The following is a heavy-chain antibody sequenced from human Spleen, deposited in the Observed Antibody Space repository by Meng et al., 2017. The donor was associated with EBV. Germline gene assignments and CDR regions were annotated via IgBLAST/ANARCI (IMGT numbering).Heavy chain of an antibody. CDR2: ISHGGST. J-gene: IGHJ4*02. V-gene: IGHV4-4*02. CDR1: RGSISSHNK. CDR3: ASRVPPYYYDY. Sequence: QVQLQEAGPGLVKPSGTLALTGGVSRGSISSHNKWNWVRQSPERGLEWIGEISHGGSTNYNPSLRSRVTMSVDKSKNQFSLNLTSVTAADTAVYYCASRVPPYYYDYWGRGTLVTVSS. D-gene: IGHD3-10*02.